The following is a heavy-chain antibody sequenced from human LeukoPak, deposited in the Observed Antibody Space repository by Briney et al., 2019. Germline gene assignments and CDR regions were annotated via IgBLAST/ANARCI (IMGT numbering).Heavy chain of an antibody. CDR1: GDSVSSNSAA. D-gene: IGHD1-26*01. V-gene: IGHV6-1*01. CDR2: TYYRSKWYN. J-gene: IGHJ5*02. CDR3: ARDFVPIVGAMGFWFDP. Sequence: SQTLSLTCAISGDSVSSNSAAWNWIRQSPSRGLEWLGRTYYRSKWYNDYAVSVKSRITINPDTSKNQFSLQLNSVTPEDTAVYYCARDFVPIVGAMGFWFDPWGQGTLVPVSS.